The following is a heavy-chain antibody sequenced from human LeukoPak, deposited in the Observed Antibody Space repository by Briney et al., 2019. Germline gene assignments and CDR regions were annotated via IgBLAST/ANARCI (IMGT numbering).Heavy chain of an antibody. V-gene: IGHV3-23*01. CDR3: AKDHCTNGVCYDFDY. CDR2: ISGSGGAT. J-gene: IGHJ4*02. CDR1: GFTFSSYA. Sequence: GGSLRLSCAASGFTFSSYAMTWVRQAPGKGLEWVSGISGSGGATYSADSVKGRFTISRDNPKNTLYLQMNSLRAEDTAVYYCAKDHCTNGVCYDFDYWGQGTLVTVSS. D-gene: IGHD2-8*01.